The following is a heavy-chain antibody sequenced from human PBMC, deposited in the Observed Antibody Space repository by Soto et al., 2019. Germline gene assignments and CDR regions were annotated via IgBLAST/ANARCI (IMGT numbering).Heavy chain of an antibody. D-gene: IGHD5-12*01. CDR1: GGSVSSGSYY. V-gene: IGHV4-61*01. Sequence: PSETLSLTCTVSGGSVSSGSYYWSWIRQPPGKGLEWIGYIYYSGSTNYNTSLKSRVTISVDTSKNQFSLKLSSVTAADTAVYYCARVDYDAFDIWGQGTMVTVS. CDR3: ARVDYDAFDI. J-gene: IGHJ3*02. CDR2: IYYSGST.